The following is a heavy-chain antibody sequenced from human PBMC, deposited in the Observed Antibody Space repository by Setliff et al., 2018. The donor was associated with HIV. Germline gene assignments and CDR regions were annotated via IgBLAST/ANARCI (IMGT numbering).Heavy chain of an antibody. CDR1: GGSISSSSYY. D-gene: IGHD2-15*01. Sequence: SETLSLTCTVSGGSISSSSYYWGWIRQPPGKGLEWIGSIYYSGSTYYNPSLKSRVTISVDRSKNQFSLKLSSVTAADTAVYYCARAPLSGGSFGWFDPWGQGTLVTVSS. CDR2: IYYSGST. J-gene: IGHJ5*02. CDR3: ARAPLSGGSFGWFDP. V-gene: IGHV4-39*07.